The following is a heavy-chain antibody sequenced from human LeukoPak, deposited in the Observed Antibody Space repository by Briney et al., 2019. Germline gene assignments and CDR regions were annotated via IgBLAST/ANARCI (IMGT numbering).Heavy chain of an antibody. V-gene: IGHV1-2*02. CDR3: GRAGSYYYFYMDV. CDR2: INPNSGAT. D-gene: IGHD2-15*01. Sequence: ASVKVSCKASGYNFTDYYIHWARQAPGQGLEWMGCINPNSGATYYSQKFQGRVTMTRDTSISTAFMDLSRLTSDDTAVYYCGRAGSYYYFYMDVWGKGTTVTVSS. CDR1: GYNFTDYY. J-gene: IGHJ6*03.